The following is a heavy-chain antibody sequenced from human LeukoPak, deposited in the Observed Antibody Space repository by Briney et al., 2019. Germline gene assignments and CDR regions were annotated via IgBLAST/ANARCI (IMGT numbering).Heavy chain of an antibody. CDR1: GYTFTSNY. Sequence: HRASVKVSCKAPGYTFTSNYMHWVRQAPGQGLEWMGVINPTGGSTSYAHKFQGRITLTRDMSTSTDYLELSSLRSDDTAVYYCARDISVRDAAWWFNPWGQGTLVTVSS. V-gene: IGHV1-46*01. CDR2: INPTGGST. CDR3: ARDISVRDAAWWFNP. J-gene: IGHJ5*02. D-gene: IGHD5-24*01.